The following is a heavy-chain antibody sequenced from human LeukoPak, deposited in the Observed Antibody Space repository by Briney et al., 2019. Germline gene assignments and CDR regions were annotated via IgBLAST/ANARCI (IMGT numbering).Heavy chain of an antibody. V-gene: IGHV3-23*01. CDR2: ISGSGGST. Sequence: GGSLRLSCAASGFTFSDYYLSWIRQAPGKGLEWVSAISGSGGSTYYADSVKGRFTISRDNSKNTLYLQMNSLRAEDTAVYYCAKVGWYGDYFDYWGQGTLVTVSS. CDR3: AKVGWYGDYFDY. D-gene: IGHD6-19*01. CDR1: GFTFSDYY. J-gene: IGHJ4*02.